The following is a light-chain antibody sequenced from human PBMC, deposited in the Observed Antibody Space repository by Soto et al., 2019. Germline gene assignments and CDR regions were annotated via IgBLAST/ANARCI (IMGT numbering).Light chain of an antibody. CDR2: AIS. V-gene: IGLV2-23*02. J-gene: IGLJ2*01. CDR3: SHAHPSRDVE. CDR1: SSDVGSYNL. Sequence: QSALTQAASVSGSPGQSVTISCTGVSSDVGSYNLVSWYQQHPGKAPKLLIYAISERPSGISNRFSGSRSGNTASLTISGLEAEDEADYYCSHAHPSRDVEFGGGTKLTV.